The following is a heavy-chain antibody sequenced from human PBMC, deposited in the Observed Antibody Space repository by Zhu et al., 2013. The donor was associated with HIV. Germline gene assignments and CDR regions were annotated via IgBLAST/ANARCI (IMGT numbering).Heavy chain of an antibody. J-gene: IGHJ4*02. V-gene: IGHV1-2*02. Sequence: QVQLVQSGAEVKKPGASVKVSCKASGYTFTGYYMHWVRQAPGQGLEWMGWINPNSGGTNYAQKFQGRVTMTRDTSISTAYMELSRLRSDDTAVYYCARDFLGVVVPAARGRGNDYWGQGTLVTVSS. CDR3: ARDFLGVVVPAARGRGNDY. D-gene: IGHD2-2*01. CDR2: INPNSGGT. CDR1: GYTFTGYY.